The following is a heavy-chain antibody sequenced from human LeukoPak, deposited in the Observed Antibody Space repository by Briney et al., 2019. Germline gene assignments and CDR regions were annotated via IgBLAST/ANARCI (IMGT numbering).Heavy chain of an antibody. CDR2: ISDSGGGT. CDR3: DGADF. Sequence: GGSLRLSCTASGFTFSNHAMTWVRQAPGKGLEWVSTISDSGGGTYYADSVKGRFTISRDNSKNTLYLQMNSLRADDTAVYYCDGADFWGQGTLVTVSS. J-gene: IGHJ4*02. CDR1: GFTFSNHA. V-gene: IGHV3-23*01.